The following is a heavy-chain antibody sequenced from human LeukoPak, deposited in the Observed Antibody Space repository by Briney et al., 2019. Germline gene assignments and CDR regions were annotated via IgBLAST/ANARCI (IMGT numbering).Heavy chain of an antibody. CDR3: ARDPDYYDSNPNSTDY. J-gene: IGHJ4*02. V-gene: IGHV3-21*01. D-gene: IGHD3-22*01. Sequence: GGSLRLSCAASGFTFSSYSMNWVRQAPGKGLEWVSSISSSGSYIYYADSVKGRFTISRDNAKNSLYLQMNSLRAEDTAVYYCARDPDYYDSNPNSTDYWGQGTLVTVSS. CDR1: GFTFSSYS. CDR2: ISSSGSYI.